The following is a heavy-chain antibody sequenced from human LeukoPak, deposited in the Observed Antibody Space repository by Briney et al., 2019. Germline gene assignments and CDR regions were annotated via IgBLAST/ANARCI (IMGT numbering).Heavy chain of an antibody. V-gene: IGHV4-61*02. D-gene: IGHD6-13*01. J-gene: IGHJ6*03. CDR1: GGSISSGSYY. CDR2: IYTSGST. Sequence: SETLSLTCTVPGGSISSGSYYWSWIRQPAGKGLEWIGRIYTSGSTNYNPSLKSRVTISVDTSRNQFSLKLSSVTAADTAVYYCATDSSSWPSPPDYYYYYYMDVWGKGTTVTVSS. CDR3: ATDSSSWPSPPDYYYYYYMDV.